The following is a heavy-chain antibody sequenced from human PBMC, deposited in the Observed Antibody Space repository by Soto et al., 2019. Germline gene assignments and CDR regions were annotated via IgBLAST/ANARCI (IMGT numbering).Heavy chain of an antibody. J-gene: IGHJ6*02. CDR2: IYTSGST. CDR3: ARLGIVVVPAASGYYYYGMDV. V-gene: IGHV4-4*07. D-gene: IGHD2-2*01. CDR1: GGSISSYY. Sequence: QVQLQESGPGLVKPSETLSLTCTVSGGSISSYYWSWIRQPAGKGLEWIGRIYTSGSTNYNPSLKSRVTMSVDTSKNQFSLKLSSVTAADTAVYYCARLGIVVVPAASGYYYYGMDVWGQGTTVTVSS.